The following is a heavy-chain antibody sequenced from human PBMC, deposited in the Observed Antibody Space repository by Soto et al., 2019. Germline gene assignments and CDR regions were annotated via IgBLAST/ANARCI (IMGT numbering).Heavy chain of an antibody. CDR3: ARGSSVVHHMAV. J-gene: IGHJ6*03. D-gene: IGHD6-6*01. CDR2: VSATAIET. V-gene: IGHV3-23*01. CDR1: GFTFSDYA. Sequence: EERLLESGGALVQPGGSLRLSCAGFGFTFSDYAMTWVRQAPGKGLEWVSFVSATAIETYSSDSVKGRFTTSRDNSNNSLFLQMDNLRGEDSATYYCARGSSVVHHMAVWGKGTTVTVSS.